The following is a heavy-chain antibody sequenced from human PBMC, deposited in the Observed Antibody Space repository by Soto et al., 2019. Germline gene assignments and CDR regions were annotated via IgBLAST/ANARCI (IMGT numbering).Heavy chain of an antibody. D-gene: IGHD6-19*01. CDR1: GFTFSSYS. CDR2: ISSSSTI. Sequence: EVQLVESGGGLVQPGGSLRLSCAASGFTFSSYSMNWVRQAPGKGLEWVSYISSSSTIYYADSVKGRFTISRDNAKNSLYLQMNSLRDEDTAVYYCAREGPQKGSSGWYDYFDYWGQGTLVTVSS. V-gene: IGHV3-48*02. CDR3: AREGPQKGSSGWYDYFDY. J-gene: IGHJ4*02.